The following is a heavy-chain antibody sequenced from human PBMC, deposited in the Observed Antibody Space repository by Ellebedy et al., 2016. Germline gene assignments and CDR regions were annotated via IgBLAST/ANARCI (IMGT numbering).Heavy chain of an antibody. D-gene: IGHD6-19*01. J-gene: IGHJ4*02. Sequence: GESLKISCAASGFTFSSYAMHWVRQAPGKGLEWVAVISYDGSNKYYADSVKGRFTISRDNSKNTLYLQMNSLRAEDTAVYYSTAAAGPSGWYGAVDYWGQGTLVTVSS. CDR1: GFTFSSYA. V-gene: IGHV3-30*04. CDR3: TAAAGPSGWYGAVDY. CDR2: ISYDGSNK.